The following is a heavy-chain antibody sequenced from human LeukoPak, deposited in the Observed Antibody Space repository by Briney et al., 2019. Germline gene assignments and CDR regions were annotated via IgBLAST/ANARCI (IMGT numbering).Heavy chain of an antibody. J-gene: IGHJ6*03. CDR3: AHELGYYYYMDV. CDR2: IGWDDDK. CDR1: GFSLSTSGMC. V-gene: IGHV2-70*11. Sequence: SGPALVKPTQTLTLTCTFSGFSLSTSGMCVSWIRQPPGKALEWLARIGWDDDKYYSTSLKTRLTISKDTSKNQVVLTMTNMDPVDTATYYCAHELGYYYYMDVWGKGTTVTVSS. D-gene: IGHD6-13*01.